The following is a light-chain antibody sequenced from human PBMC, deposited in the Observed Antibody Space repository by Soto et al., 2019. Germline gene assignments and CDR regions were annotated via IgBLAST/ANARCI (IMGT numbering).Light chain of an antibody. Sequence: QAVVTQEPSFSVSPGRTVTLSCGLSSGSVSTSFYPSWYQQTPGQAPRTLIYSTNTRSSGVPDRFSGSIIGNKAALTITGAPADDESDYYCVLYMGGGIWVFGGGTKLTVL. V-gene: IGLV8-61*01. CDR2: STN. J-gene: IGLJ3*02. CDR1: SGSVSTSFY. CDR3: VLYMGGGIWV.